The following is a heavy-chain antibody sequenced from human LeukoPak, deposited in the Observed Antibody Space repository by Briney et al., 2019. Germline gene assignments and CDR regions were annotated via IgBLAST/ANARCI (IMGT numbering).Heavy chain of an antibody. CDR1: GYTFTSYG. D-gene: IGHD2-2*02. Sequence: ASVKVSRKASGYTFTSYGISWVRQAPGQGLEWMGWISAYNGNTNYAQKLQGRVTMTTDTSTSTAYMELRSLRSDDTAVYYCASSTSCYNCAFDIWGQGTMVTVSS. J-gene: IGHJ3*02. CDR3: ASSTSCYNCAFDI. V-gene: IGHV1-18*01. CDR2: ISAYNGNT.